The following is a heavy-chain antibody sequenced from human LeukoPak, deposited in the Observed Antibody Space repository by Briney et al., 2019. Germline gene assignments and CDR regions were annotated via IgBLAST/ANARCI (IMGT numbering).Heavy chain of an antibody. V-gene: IGHV1-18*01. Sequence: ASVKVSCKASGYTFTSYGIGWVRQAPGQGLEWMGWISAYNGNTNYAQKLQGRVTMTTDTSTSTAYMELRSLRSDDTAVYYCASPLLYGMSALDIWGQGTMVTVSS. D-gene: IGHD2-2*02. CDR2: ISAYNGNT. CDR3: ASPLLYGMSALDI. J-gene: IGHJ3*02. CDR1: GYTFTSYG.